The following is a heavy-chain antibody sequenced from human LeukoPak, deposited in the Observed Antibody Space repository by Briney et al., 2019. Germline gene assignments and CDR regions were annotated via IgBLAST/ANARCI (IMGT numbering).Heavy chain of an antibody. CDR2: INHSGST. CDR1: GGSFSGYY. Sequence: SETLSLTCAVYGGSFSGYYWSWIRQPPGKGLEWIGEINHSGSTNYNPSLKSRVTISVDTSKNQFSLKLSSVTAADTAVYYCAGGGIAARLFLTFWGQGTLVTVSS. D-gene: IGHD6-6*01. J-gene: IGHJ4*02. V-gene: IGHV4-34*01. CDR3: AGGGIAARLFLTF.